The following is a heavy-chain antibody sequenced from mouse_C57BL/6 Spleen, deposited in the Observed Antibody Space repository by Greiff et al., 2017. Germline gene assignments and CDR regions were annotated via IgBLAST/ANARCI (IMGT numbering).Heavy chain of an antibody. Sequence: EVQGVESGGGLVKPGGSLKLSCAASGFTFSSYAMSWVRQTPEKRLAWVATISDGGSYTYYPDNVKGRFTISRDNAKNNLYLQMSHLKSEDTAMYYCAREGRRNYAMDYWGQGTSVTVSS. CDR2: ISDGGSYT. CDR3: AREGRRNYAMDY. V-gene: IGHV5-4*01. J-gene: IGHJ4*01. CDR1: GFTFSSYA.